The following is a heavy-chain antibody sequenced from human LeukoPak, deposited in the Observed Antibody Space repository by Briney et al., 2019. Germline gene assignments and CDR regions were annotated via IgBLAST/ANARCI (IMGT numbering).Heavy chain of an antibody. CDR1: GYTFTGYY. CDR2: TNPNSGGT. Sequence: GASVKVSCKASGYTFTGYYMHWVRQAPGQGLEWMGWTNPNSGGTNYAQKFQGRVTMTRDTSISTAYMELSRLRSDDTAVYYCAREREEYYYDSSGYNGWGQGTLVTVSS. CDR3: AREREEYYYDSSGYNG. J-gene: IGHJ4*02. V-gene: IGHV1-2*02. D-gene: IGHD3-22*01.